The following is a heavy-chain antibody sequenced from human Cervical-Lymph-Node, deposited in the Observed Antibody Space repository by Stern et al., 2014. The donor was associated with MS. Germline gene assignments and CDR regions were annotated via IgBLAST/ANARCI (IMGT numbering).Heavy chain of an antibody. J-gene: IGHJ4*02. D-gene: IGHD2-8*01. CDR3: ARDYEDTSMLFDH. CDR1: GFTFSSYG. V-gene: IGHV3-30*03. CDR2: ISYDVNHK. Sequence: VQLVDTGGGVVQAERVLRLSCAAPGFTFSSYGVHSVCQDTSQGLEWVKVISYDVNHKSYPTSMNGRFPISRDNSNNTLHLQMNSVTPDDTAIYYCARDYEDTSMLFDHWGQGTLITVSS.